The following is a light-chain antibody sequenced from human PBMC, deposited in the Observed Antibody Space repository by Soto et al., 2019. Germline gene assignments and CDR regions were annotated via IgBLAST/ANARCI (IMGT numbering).Light chain of an antibody. CDR2: DVS. V-gene: IGLV2-14*03. CDR1: SSDVGGYNY. Sequence: QSALTQPASLSGSPGQSITISCTGTSSDVGGYNYVSWYQQHPGKGPKLMIYDVSNRPSGVSNRFSGSKSGNTASLTISGFQAEDEADYYCSSYRASSTTHYVFGTGTKVTVL. CDR3: SSYRASSTTHYV. J-gene: IGLJ1*01.